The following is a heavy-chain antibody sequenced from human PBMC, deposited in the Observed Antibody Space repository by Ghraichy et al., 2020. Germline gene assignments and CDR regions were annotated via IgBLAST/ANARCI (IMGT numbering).Heavy chain of an antibody. CDR2: ISSNGGST. CDR3: VKDPYSSVRRGSNWFDP. V-gene: IGHV3-64D*09. Sequence: GGSLRLSCSASGFTFSSYAMHWVRQAPGKGLEYVSSISSNGGSTYYADSVKGRFTISRDNSKNTLYLQMSSLRAEDTAVYYCVKDPYSSVRRGSNWFDPWGQGTLVTVSS. J-gene: IGHJ5*02. CDR1: GFTFSSYA. D-gene: IGHD6-19*01.